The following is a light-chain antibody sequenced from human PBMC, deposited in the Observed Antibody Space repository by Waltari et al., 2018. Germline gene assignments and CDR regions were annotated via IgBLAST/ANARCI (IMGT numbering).Light chain of an antibody. CDR3: QQFDSVPYT. CDR1: QGISKF. Sequence: DIQMTQSPSSLSASVGDRVTITCQASQGISKFVNWYQHKAGKAPKLLIHDATRLEVGVPSRFTGSGSGTDFTFTVSSLQPEVIATYYCQQFDSVPYTFGQGTKLEI. V-gene: IGKV1-33*01. J-gene: IGKJ2*01. CDR2: DAT.